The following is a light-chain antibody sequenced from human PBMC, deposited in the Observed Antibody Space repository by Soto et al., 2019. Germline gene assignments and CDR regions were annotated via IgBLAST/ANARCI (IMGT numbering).Light chain of an antibody. CDR3: QSYDSSLSGFYV. J-gene: IGLJ1*01. Sequence: QSVLTQPPSVSGAPGQRVTISCTGSSSNIGAGYDVHWYQQLPGTAPKLLIYGNSNRPSGVPDRFSGSKSGTSASLAITGLRVEDEADYYSQSYDSSLSGFYVSGTGTKV. V-gene: IGLV1-40*01. CDR1: SSNIGAGYD. CDR2: GNS.